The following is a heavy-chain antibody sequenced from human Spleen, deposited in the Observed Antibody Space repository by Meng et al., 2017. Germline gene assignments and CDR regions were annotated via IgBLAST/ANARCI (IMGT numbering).Heavy chain of an antibody. J-gene: IGHJ4*02. Sequence: SETLSLTCSVSGDSISNYYWNWLRQPAGKRLEWIGRTYVGGSTDYNPSLRSRVTVSVDTSKNQISLRLASVTAADTAVYFCARGRAGDYYFDSWGQGTLVTVSS. D-gene: IGHD4-17*01. CDR1: GDSISNYY. CDR2: TYVGGST. CDR3: ARGRAGDYYFDS. V-gene: IGHV4-4*07.